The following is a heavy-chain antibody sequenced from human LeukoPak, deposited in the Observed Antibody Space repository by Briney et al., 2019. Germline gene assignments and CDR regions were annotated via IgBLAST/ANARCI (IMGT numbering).Heavy chain of an antibody. CDR2: ISANDGNT. Sequence: GASVKVSCKASGYIFTSYGISWVRQAPGQGLEWMGWISANDGNTNYAQKFQGRVTMTTDTSTSTAYMELGSLRSDDTAVYYCARGKFGELAFHYWGQGTLVTVAS. CDR1: GYIFTSYG. D-gene: IGHD3-10*01. CDR3: ARGKFGELAFHY. J-gene: IGHJ4*02. V-gene: IGHV1-18*01.